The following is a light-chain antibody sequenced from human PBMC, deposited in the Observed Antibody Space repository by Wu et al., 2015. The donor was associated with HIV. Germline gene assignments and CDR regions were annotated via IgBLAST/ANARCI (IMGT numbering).Light chain of an antibody. Sequence: LSASXGDRVSITXRSSQXVSTVKLVSAEARETPKLLIYTSSTLQSGVPSRFSGSGSGTHFTLSITSLQPEDFATYYCQETYSTPYTFGQGTKLEIK. CDR2: TSS. J-gene: IGKJ2*01. V-gene: IGKV1-39*01. CDR3: QETYSTPYT. CDR1: QXVSTV.